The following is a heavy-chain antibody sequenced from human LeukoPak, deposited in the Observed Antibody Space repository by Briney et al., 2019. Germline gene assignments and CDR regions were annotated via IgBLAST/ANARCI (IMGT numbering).Heavy chain of an antibody. CDR1: GFTFSSYW. Sequence: QAGGSLRLSCEVSGFTFSSYWMIWVRQAPGKGLEWVANIKQDGSEKYYVDSVKGRFTISRDNAQNSLYLQVNSLRAEDTAVYYCARAGPFGSYRYTSDSWGQGTLVIVSS. D-gene: IGHD3-16*02. J-gene: IGHJ4*02. CDR3: ARAGPFGSYRYTSDS. CDR2: IKQDGSEK. V-gene: IGHV3-7*01.